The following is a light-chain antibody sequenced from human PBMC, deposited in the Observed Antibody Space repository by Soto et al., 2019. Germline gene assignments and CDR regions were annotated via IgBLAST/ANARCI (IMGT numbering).Light chain of an antibody. CDR2: GAS. J-gene: IGKJ1*01. V-gene: IGKV3-15*01. Sequence: EIGMTQFPATLSVSPGERATLSCRASQSVTSYLAWYQQKPGQAPRLLMFGASTRVTGIPARFSGSGSGTEFTLTISSLQSEDFAVYYCQQYHNWPRTFGQGTKVDIK. CDR3: QQYHNWPRT. CDR1: QSVTSY.